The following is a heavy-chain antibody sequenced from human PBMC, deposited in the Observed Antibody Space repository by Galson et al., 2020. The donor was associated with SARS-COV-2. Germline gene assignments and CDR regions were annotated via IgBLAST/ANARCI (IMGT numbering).Heavy chain of an antibody. CDR1: GFTFSSYW. Sequence: GGSLRLSCAASGFTFSSYWMHWVRQSPGRGLVWVSRINSDESRIQYDDSVKGRFTISRDNAKSTLYLQMHSLRAEDTAVYYCARVHPLGGGVSYFDSWGQGILVTVSS. V-gene: IGHV3-74*03. CDR3: ARVHPLGGGVSYFDS. D-gene: IGHD3-16*01. J-gene: IGHJ4*02. CDR2: INSDESRI.